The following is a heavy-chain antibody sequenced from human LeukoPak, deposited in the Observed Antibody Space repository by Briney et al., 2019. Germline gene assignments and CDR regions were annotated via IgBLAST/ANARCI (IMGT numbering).Heavy chain of an antibody. D-gene: IGHD6-19*01. CDR3: ARGSHPVTGTLGGYFDP. CDR2: IHHTGST. Sequence: SETLSLICSVSSYSINSNYYWGWIRQSPGKGLEWIGSIHHTGSTCYNPSLKSRVTISLDASNKQFSLRLSSVTAADTAVYYCARGSHPVTGTLGGYFDPWGQGTLVTVSS. V-gene: IGHV4-38-2*02. CDR1: SYSINSNYY. J-gene: IGHJ4*02.